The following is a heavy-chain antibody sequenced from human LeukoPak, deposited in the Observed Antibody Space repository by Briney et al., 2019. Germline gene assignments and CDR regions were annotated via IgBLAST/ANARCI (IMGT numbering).Heavy chain of an antibody. V-gene: IGHV7-4-1*02. CDR2: INTNTGNP. Sequence: ASVKVSCKASGYTFTSYAMGWVRQAPGHGLEWMGWINTNTGNPTYAQGFTGRFVFSLDTSVSTAYLQISSLKAEDTAVYYCAREYSSSWYPDWGQGTLVTVSS. CDR1: GYTFTSYA. CDR3: AREYSSSWYPD. J-gene: IGHJ4*02. D-gene: IGHD6-13*01.